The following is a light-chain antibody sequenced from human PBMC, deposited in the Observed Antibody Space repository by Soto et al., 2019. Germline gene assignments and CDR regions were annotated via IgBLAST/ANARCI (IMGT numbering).Light chain of an antibody. CDR3: QQLNSYVFA. CDR1: QDVSRY. Sequence: DIQLTQSPSFLSASVGDRVTITCRASQDVSRYLAWYQQKPGKAPNLLIYAASTLRSGVPSRFSGSESETEFTRTISSLQPEDFATYYCQQLNSYVFAFGPGTKVDIK. J-gene: IGKJ3*01. V-gene: IGKV1-9*01. CDR2: AAS.